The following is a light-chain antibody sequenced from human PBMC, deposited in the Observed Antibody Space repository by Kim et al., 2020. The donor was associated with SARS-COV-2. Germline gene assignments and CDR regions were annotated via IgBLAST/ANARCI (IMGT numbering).Light chain of an antibody. J-gene: IGLJ2*01. Sequence: KTVTISYTGSSGSIASNYVQWYQQRPGSAPTTVIYEDNQRPSGVPDRFSGSIDSSSNSASLTISGLKTEDEADYYCQSYDSSNQGVFGGGTQLTVL. V-gene: IGLV6-57*02. CDR3: QSYDSSNQGV. CDR2: EDN. CDR1: SGSIASNY.